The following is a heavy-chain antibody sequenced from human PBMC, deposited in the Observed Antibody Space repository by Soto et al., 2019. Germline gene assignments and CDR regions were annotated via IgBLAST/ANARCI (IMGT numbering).Heavy chain of an antibody. J-gene: IGHJ3*02. CDR2: INYSGST. CDR1: GGSFGGYY. Sequence: PSETLSLTCAVYGGSFGGYYWSWIRQPPGKGLEWIGDINYSGSTNYNPSLKSRVTISVDTSKNQFSLKLSSVTAADTAVYYCARGATVTYDAFDIWGQGTMVTVSS. D-gene: IGHD4-17*01. CDR3: ARGATVTYDAFDI. V-gene: IGHV4-34*01.